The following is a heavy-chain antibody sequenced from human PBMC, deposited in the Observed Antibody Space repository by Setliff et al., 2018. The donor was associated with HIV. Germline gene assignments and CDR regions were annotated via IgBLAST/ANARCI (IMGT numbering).Heavy chain of an antibody. CDR1: GYTFTGYY. CDR3: VTSPGSFTSVDETEAGDY. CDR2: IKLSSGGT. D-gene: IGHD6-25*01. J-gene: IGHJ4*02. Sequence: ASVKVSCKASGYTFTGYYMHWVRQAPGQGLEWMGNIKLSSGGTKFAQKFLGRVTMTRDTSTNTAFMELRRLTSDDTATYFCVTSPGSFTSVDETEAGDYWGQGTLVTVSS. V-gene: IGHV1-2*02.